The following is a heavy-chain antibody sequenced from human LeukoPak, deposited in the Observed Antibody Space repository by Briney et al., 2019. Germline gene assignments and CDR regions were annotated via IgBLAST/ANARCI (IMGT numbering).Heavy chain of an antibody. D-gene: IGHD6-6*01. V-gene: IGHV4-30-2*01. J-gene: IGHJ6*02. CDR2: IYHSGST. CDR1: GGSISSGGYS. Sequence: SEALSLTCAVSGGSISSGGYSWSWIRQPPGKGLEWIGYIYHSGSTYYNPSLKSRVTISVDRSKNQFSLKLSSVTAADTAVYYCARGPPAGSSRYYYGMDVWGQGTTVTVSS. CDR3: ARGPPAGSSRYYYGMDV.